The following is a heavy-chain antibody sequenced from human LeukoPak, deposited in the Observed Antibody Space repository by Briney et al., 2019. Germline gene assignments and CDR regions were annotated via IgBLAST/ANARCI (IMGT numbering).Heavy chain of an antibody. V-gene: IGHV3-7*05. Sequence: PGGSLRLSCAASGFTFRSYWMSWVRQAPGKGLEWVANIKEDGSEKYYVDSVKGRFAISRDNAKSSLYLQMNSLRDEDTAVYYCARLDLGYSSDYWGQGTLVTVSS. CDR3: ARLDLGYSSDY. D-gene: IGHD5-12*01. J-gene: IGHJ4*02. CDR2: IKEDGSEK. CDR1: GFTFRSYW.